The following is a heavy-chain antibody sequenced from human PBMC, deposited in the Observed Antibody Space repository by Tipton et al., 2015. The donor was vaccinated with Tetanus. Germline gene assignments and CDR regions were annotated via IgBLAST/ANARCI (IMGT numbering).Heavy chain of an antibody. CDR1: VGAIIDSY. CDR2: ISHSGDT. Sequence: AGLVKPSETLSLNCTVSVGAIIDSYWGWIRQTSGKGLEWIGEISHSGDTNYNPSLKSRVAISVDTSNNRFSLNLTSATVADTAMYFCARSRGLRLMDYWGQGTLVTVSS. V-gene: IGHV4-34*01. J-gene: IGHJ4*02. D-gene: IGHD2-21*01. CDR3: ARSRGLRLMDY.